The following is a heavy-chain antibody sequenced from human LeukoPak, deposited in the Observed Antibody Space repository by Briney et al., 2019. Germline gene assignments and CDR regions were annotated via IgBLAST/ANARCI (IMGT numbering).Heavy chain of an antibody. CDR2: IKQDGSEK. J-gene: IGHJ6*02. D-gene: IGHD6-13*01. CDR1: GFTFSSYW. CDR3: ARDREAAAGPYYYGMDV. V-gene: IGHV3-7*01. Sequence: PGGSLRLSCAASGFTFSSYWMSWVRQAPGKGLEWVANIKQDGSEKYYVDSVKGRFTISRDNAKNSLYLQMNSLRAEDTAVYYCARDREAAAGPYYYGMDVWGQGTTVTVSS.